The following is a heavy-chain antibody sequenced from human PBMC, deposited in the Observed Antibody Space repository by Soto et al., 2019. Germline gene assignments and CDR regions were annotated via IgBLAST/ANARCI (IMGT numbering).Heavy chain of an antibody. CDR1: GGTCSSYA. J-gene: IGHJ5*02. CDR2: IIPIFGTA. D-gene: IGHD2-2*02. CDR3: ARKVSGIVVPAAIDWFDP. V-gene: IGHV1-69*06. Sequence: GASVKVSCKASGGTCSSYAISWVRQAPGQGLEWMGGIIPIFGTANYAQKFQGRVTITADKSTSTAYMELSSLRSEDTAVYYCARKVSGIVVPAAIDWFDPWGQGTLVTVSS.